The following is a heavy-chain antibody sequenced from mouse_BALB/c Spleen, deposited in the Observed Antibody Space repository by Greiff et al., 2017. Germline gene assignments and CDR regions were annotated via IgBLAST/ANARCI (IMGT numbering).Heavy chain of an antibody. V-gene: IGHV5-4*02. D-gene: IGHD2-1*01. CDR2: ISDGGSYT. Sequence: EVQVVESGGGLVKPGGSLKLSCAASGFTFSDYYMYWVRQTPEKGLEWVATISDGGSYTYYPDSVKGRFTISRDNAKNNLYLQMSSLKSEDTAMYYCARGYGNYADYWGQGTSVTGSS. CDR3: ARGYGNYADY. J-gene: IGHJ4*01. CDR1: GFTFSDYY.